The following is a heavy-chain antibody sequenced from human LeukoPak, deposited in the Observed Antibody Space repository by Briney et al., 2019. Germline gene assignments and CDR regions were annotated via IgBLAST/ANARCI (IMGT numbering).Heavy chain of an antibody. CDR1: RYTFTHYA. V-gene: IGHV1-46*01. CDR3: ARGRGTYCSSTSCQGDI. CDR2: INPSGGST. J-gene: IGHJ3*02. Sequence: ASVKVSCKASRYTFTHYALNWVRQAPGQGLEWMGIINPSGGSTSYAQKFQGRVTMTRDTSTSTVYMELSSLRSEDTAVFYCARGRGTYCSSTSCQGDIWGQGTMVTVSS. D-gene: IGHD2-2*01.